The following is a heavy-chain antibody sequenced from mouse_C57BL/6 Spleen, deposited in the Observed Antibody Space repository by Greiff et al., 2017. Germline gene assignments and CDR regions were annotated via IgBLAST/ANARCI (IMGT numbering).Heavy chain of an antibody. CDR3: AWDKNYGISSWYFDV. V-gene: IGHV5-4*03. J-gene: IGHJ1*03. Sequence: EVKLVESGGGLVKPGGSLKLSCAASGFTFSSYAMSWVRQTPEKRLAWVATISAGGSYTYYPDNVKGRFTISIDNAKNNLYLQMSLLKSEDTAMYYCAWDKNYGISSWYFDVWGTGTTVTVSS. D-gene: IGHD1-1*01. CDR2: ISAGGSYT. CDR1: GFTFSSYA.